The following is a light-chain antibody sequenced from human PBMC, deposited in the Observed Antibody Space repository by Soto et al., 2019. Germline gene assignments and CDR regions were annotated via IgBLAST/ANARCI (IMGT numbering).Light chain of an antibody. J-gene: IGLJ1*01. V-gene: IGLV2-14*01. CDR2: DVS. CDR3: SSYTSSSPPYV. CDR1: XXXFGGYNY. Sequence: PXSVSXSPGQSIXXSXTGXXXXFGGYNYVSWYQQHPGKAPKLMIYDVSNRPSGVSNRFSGSKSGNTASLTISGLQAEDEADYYCSSYTSSSPPYVFGTGTKVTVL.